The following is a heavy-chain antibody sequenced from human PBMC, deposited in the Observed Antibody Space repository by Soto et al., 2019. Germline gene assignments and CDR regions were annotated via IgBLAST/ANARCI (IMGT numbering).Heavy chain of an antibody. J-gene: IGHJ5*02. V-gene: IGHV4-30-2*01. Sequence: PSETLSLTCAVSGCSISSGGYSWSWIRQPPGKGLEWIGYIYHSGTTYYNPSLKSRVTISVDRSKNPFSLKLSSVTAADPAVYYCARSGGAYNWFDPWGQGTLVTVSS. CDR1: GCSISSGGYS. CDR3: ARSGGAYNWFDP. D-gene: IGHD2-21*01. CDR2: IYHSGTT.